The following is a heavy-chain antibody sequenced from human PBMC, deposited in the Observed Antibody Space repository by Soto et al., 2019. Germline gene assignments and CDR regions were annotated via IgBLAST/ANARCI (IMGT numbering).Heavy chain of an antibody. CDR1: GYSINSYDY. V-gene: IGHV4-38-2*02. CDR3: ASKAYCASGRIDLFDS. Sequence: SETLSLTCTVSGYSINSYDYWGWIRQPPGKGLEWIASIYHSVSTFYNPSLRSRVTISIDTSKNQFSLRRTAVTAADTAMYYCASKAYCASGRIDLFDSWGQGTLVTVSS. D-gene: IGHD3-10*01. J-gene: IGHJ4*02. CDR2: IYHSVST.